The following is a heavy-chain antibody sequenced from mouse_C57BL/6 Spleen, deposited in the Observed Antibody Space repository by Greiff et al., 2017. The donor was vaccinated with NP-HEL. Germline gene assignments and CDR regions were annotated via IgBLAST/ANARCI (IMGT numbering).Heavy chain of an antibody. V-gene: IGHV1-81*01. J-gene: IGHJ4*01. CDR2: IYPRSGNT. CDR1: GYTFTSYG. CDR3: ALYSNYVDYYAMDY. D-gene: IGHD2-5*01. Sequence: QVHVKQSGAELARPGASVKLSCKASGYTFTSYGISWVTQRNGQGLEWIGEIYPRSGNTYYNEKFKGKATLTADKSSSTAYMELRSLTSEDSAVYFCALYSNYVDYYAMDYWGQGTSVTVSS.